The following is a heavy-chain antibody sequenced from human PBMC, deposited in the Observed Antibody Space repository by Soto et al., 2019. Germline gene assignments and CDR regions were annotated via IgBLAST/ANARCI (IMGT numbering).Heavy chain of an antibody. Sequence: SETLFLTCAVSGGSISSENWWSWVRQPPGKGLEWIGEIYHSGSTNYNPSLKSRVTISIDKSRNQFSLKLSSVTAADTAVYYCARQKVSRLYGEVDFFDYWGLGTLVTVSS. CDR2: IYHSGST. CDR3: ARQKVSRLYGEVDFFDY. CDR1: GGSISSENW. J-gene: IGHJ4*02. V-gene: IGHV4-4*02. D-gene: IGHD4-17*01.